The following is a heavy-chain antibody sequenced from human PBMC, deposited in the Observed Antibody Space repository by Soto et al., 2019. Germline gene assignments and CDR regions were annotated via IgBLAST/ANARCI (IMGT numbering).Heavy chain of an antibody. D-gene: IGHD3-16*02. J-gene: IGHJ4*02. CDR2: IIGDGNEI. Sequence: EVQLAESGGGLVQPGGSLRLSCAASGFTFRSHWMHWVRQAPGKGLVWVSRIIGDGNEITYADSVKGRFTISRDNAKNTVILQMNSLRAEDTAVYYCVRGHVRGNDRHFDYWGQGTLVTVSS. CDR3: VRGHVRGNDRHFDY. CDR1: GFTFRSHW. V-gene: IGHV3-74*01.